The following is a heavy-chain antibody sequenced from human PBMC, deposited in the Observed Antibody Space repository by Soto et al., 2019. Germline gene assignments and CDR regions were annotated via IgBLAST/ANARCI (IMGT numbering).Heavy chain of an antibody. Sequence: PGGSLRLSCAASGFTFSSYGMHWVRQAPGKGLEWVAVISYDGSNKYYADSVKGRFTISRDNSKNTLYLQMNSLRAEDTAVYYCAKLLVAATNDAFDIWGQGTMVTVSS. CDR2: ISYDGSNK. V-gene: IGHV3-30*18. CDR3: AKLLVAATNDAFDI. D-gene: IGHD2-15*01. J-gene: IGHJ3*02. CDR1: GFTFSSYG.